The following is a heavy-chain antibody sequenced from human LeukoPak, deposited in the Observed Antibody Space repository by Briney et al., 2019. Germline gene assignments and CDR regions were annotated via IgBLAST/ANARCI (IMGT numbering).Heavy chain of an antibody. J-gene: IGHJ4*02. D-gene: IGHD3-22*01. CDR3: ARGARHYDSSGYYYGLNY. Sequence: PGGSLRLSCAASGFTFSSYWMHWVRQAPGKGLVWVSRINSDGSSTSYAASVKGRFTISRDNAKNTLYLQMNSLRAEDTAVYYCARGARHYDSSGYYYGLNYWGQGTLVTVSS. CDR1: GFTFSSYW. V-gene: IGHV3-74*01. CDR2: INSDGSST.